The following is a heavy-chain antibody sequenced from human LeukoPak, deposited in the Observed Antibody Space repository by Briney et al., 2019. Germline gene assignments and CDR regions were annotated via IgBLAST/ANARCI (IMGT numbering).Heavy chain of an antibody. V-gene: IGHV3-21*01. CDR3: ARISGITMVRGVTADY. J-gene: IGHJ4*02. CDR1: GFTFSSHS. CDR2: ISSGGTYI. D-gene: IGHD3-10*01. Sequence: GGSLRLSCAASGFTFSSHSMNWVRQAPGKGLEWVSSISSGGTYIYYADSVKGRFTISRDDAKNSVYLQMNSLRAEDTAVYYCARISGITMVRGVTADYWGQGTLVTVSS.